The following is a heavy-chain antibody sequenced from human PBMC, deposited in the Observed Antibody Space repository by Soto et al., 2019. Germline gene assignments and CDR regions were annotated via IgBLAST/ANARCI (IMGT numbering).Heavy chain of an antibody. V-gene: IGHV1-69*13. CDR2: IIPIFGTA. D-gene: IGHD3-3*01. Sequence: ASVKVSCKASGGTFSSYAISWVRQAPGQGLEWMGGIIPIFGTANYAQKFQGRVTITADESTSTAYMELSSLRSEDTAVYYCARARFLEWLKPGYYGMDVWGQGTTVTVSS. J-gene: IGHJ6*02. CDR1: GGTFSSYA. CDR3: ARARFLEWLKPGYYGMDV.